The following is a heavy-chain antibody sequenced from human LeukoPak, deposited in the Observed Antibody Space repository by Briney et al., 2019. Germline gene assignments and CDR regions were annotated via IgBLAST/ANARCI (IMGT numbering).Heavy chain of an antibody. V-gene: IGHV1-46*01. CDR2: INPSGGST. D-gene: IGHD5-24*01. CDR1: GYTFTSYY. CDR3: ARDLTDGYNPVTYFDY. J-gene: IGHJ4*02. Sequence: ASVKVSCKASGYTFTSYYMHWVRQAPGQGLEWMGIINPSGGSTSYAQKFQGRVTMTRDMSTSTVYMELSSLRSEDTAVYYCARDLTDGYNPVTYFDYWGQGTLVTVSS.